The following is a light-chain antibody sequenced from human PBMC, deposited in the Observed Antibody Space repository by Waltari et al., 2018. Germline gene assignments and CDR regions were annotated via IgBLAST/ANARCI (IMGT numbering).Light chain of an antibody. Sequence: QSALTQPASVSGSPGQSITIPCTGSTPDVGAYDFVAWYQQHPGKAPQLMVFDVTHRPSGISNRFSGSKSGDTASLTISGLQAEDEAYYYCSSYTTTNTFVFGTGTNITVV. V-gene: IGLV2-14*01. CDR3: SSYTTTNTFV. CDR2: DVT. CDR1: TPDVGAYDF. J-gene: IGLJ1*01.